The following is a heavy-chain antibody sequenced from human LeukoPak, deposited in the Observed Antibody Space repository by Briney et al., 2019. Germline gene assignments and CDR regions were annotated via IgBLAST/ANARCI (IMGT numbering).Heavy chain of an antibody. D-gene: IGHD5-18*01. J-gene: IGHJ4*02. CDR1: EYSFTRYW. CDR2: IYPGDSET. V-gene: IGHV5-51*01. Sequence: GESLKISCKGSEYSFTRYWIGWVRQMPGEGLEWMGIIYPGDSETLYSPSFQGQVTISADRSITTAYLQWRSLKASDTAMYYCARQKNSFGSIDYWGQGTLVTVSS. CDR3: ARQKNSFGSIDY.